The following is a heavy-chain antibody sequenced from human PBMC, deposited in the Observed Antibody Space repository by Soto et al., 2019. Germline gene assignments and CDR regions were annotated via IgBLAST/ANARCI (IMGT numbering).Heavy chain of an antibody. CDR1: GYTFGNYD. J-gene: IGHJ5*02. D-gene: IGHD3-10*01. CDR3: VRMAASGSLNLPDP. Sequence: QVQLVQSGAEVKKPGASVQVSCKASGYTFGNYDINWVRQATGQGLEWMGWMNPNSGNTCYAHKFQGRVTMTTNNSISTAYMELSSLGSDDTAVDYCVRMAASGSLNLPDPWGQRTLVTVSA. V-gene: IGHV1-8*01. CDR2: MNPNSGNT.